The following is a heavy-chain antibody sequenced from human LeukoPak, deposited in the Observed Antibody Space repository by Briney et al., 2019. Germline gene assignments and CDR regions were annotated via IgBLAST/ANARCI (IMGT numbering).Heavy chain of an antibody. Sequence: ASVKVSCKASGGTVSSYAISWVRQAPGQGLEGMGGIIPIFGTANYAQKFQGRVTITADESTSTAYMELSSLRSEDTAVYYCARAHKQLNRYSSWEDWFDPWGQGTLVTVSS. CDR3: ARAHKQLNRYSSWEDWFDP. V-gene: IGHV1-69*13. J-gene: IGHJ5*02. CDR1: GGTVSSYA. D-gene: IGHD6-13*01. CDR2: IIPIFGTA.